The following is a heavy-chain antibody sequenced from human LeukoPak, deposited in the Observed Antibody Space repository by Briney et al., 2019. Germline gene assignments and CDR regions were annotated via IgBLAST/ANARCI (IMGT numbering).Heavy chain of an antibody. J-gene: IGHJ6*01. D-gene: IGHD6-19*01. CDR2: IYPGDSDT. CDR3: TRRIAVCGIGYYGMDV. V-gene: IGHV5-51*01. Sequence: GAALEISSEGAGSIFTSYWIGWGRPLPGKGLEWMGIIYPGDSDTRYSPSFQGQVTISVDKSISTAYLQWSSLKASDTAMYYCTRRIAVCGIGYYGMDVWGQGTPVTVSS. CDR1: GSIFTSYW.